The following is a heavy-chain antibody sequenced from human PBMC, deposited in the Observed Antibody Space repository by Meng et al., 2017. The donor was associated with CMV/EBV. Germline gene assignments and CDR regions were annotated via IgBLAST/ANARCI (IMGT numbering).Heavy chain of an antibody. Sequence: GESLKISCAASGFTFSTYAMSWVRQAPGKGLGWVSAIDNSGGSTYYADSVKGRFTISRDNSKSTLYLQMNSLRAEDTAVYYCAKDGVSTTSGYYGMDVWGQGTTVTVSS. V-gene: IGHV3-23*01. D-gene: IGHD2-2*01. CDR3: AKDGVSTTSGYYGMDV. CDR2: IDNSGGST. J-gene: IGHJ6*02. CDR1: GFTFSTYA.